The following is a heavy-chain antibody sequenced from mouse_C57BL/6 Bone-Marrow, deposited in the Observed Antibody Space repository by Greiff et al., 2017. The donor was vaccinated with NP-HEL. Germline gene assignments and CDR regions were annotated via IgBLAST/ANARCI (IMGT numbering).Heavy chain of an antibody. J-gene: IGHJ4*01. CDR3: ARREGKTTAYYYAMDY. V-gene: IGHV1-26*01. CDR1: GYTFTDYY. CDR2: INPNNGGT. Sequence: EVQLQQSGPELVKPGASVKISCKASGYTFTDYYMNWVKQSHGKSLEWIGDINPNNGGTSYNQKFKGKATLTVDKSSSTAYMELRSLTSEDSAVYYCARREGKTTAYYYAMDYWGQGTSVTVSS. D-gene: IGHD1-2*01.